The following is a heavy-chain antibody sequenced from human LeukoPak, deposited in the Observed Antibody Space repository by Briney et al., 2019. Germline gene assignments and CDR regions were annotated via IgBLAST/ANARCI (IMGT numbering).Heavy chain of an antibody. V-gene: IGHV4-4*07. D-gene: IGHD6-13*01. CDR3: ARETRYSSSWYAYYYYMDV. CDR2: IYTSGST. Sequence: SETLSLTCTVSGGSISSYYWSWIRQPAGKGLEWIGRIYTSGSTNYNPSLKSRVTISVDTSKNQFSLKLSSVTAADTAVYYCARETRYSSSWYAYYYYMDVWGKGTTVTVSS. CDR1: GGSISSYY. J-gene: IGHJ6*03.